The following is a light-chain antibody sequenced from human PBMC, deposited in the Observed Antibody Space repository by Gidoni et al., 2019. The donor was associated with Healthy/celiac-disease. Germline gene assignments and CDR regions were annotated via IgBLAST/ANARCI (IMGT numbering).Light chain of an antibody. CDR2: GKN. Sequence: SSELTQDPAVSVALGQTVRITCQGDSLRSYYASWYQQKPGQAPVLVFYGKNNRPSGIPDRFSGSSSGNTASLTITGAQAEDEADYYCNSRDSSGNHQVFGTGTKDTVL. CDR1: SLRSYY. J-gene: IGLJ1*01. V-gene: IGLV3-19*01. CDR3: NSRDSSGNHQV.